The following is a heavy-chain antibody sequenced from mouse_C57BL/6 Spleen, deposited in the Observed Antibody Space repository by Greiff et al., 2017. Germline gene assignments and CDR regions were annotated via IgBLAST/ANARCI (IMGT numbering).Heavy chain of an antibody. Sequence: VKLMESGAELVKPGASVKISCKASGYAFSSYWMNWVKQRPGKGLEWIGPIDPGDGDTTYNGKFKGKATLTADKSSSTAYMQLSSLTSEDSAVYFCARCPPLSTDYAMGGWGKGTSVTVSS. CDR1: GYAFSSYW. J-gene: IGHJ4*01. CDR3: ARCPPLSTDYAMGG. CDR2: IDPGDGDT. V-gene: IGHV1-80*01.